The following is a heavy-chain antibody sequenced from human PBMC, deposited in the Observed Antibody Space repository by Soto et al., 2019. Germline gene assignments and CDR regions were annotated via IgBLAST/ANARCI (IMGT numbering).Heavy chain of an antibody. Sequence: PGESLKISCQGSGYSFTNYLIAWVRQMPGKGLEWMGIIDPSDSETKYSPSFQGQVTISADKSVSTAYLQWRSLKSSDTAIYYCARIYGSGWFYFSFCGQGTLVTVSS. D-gene: IGHD6-19*01. CDR3: ARIYGSGWFYFSF. CDR1: GYSFTNYL. V-gene: IGHV5-51*01. J-gene: IGHJ4*02. CDR2: IDPSDSET.